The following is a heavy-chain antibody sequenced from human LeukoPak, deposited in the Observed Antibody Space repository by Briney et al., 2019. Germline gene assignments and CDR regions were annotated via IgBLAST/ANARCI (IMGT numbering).Heavy chain of an antibody. CDR2: IYYSGST. Sequence: PSETLSLTCTVSGGSISSYYWSWIRQPPGKGLEWIGYIYYSGSTNYNPSLKSRVTISVDTSKNQFSLKLSSVTAADTAVYYCAREYYGGNSVNWGQGTLVTVSS. V-gene: IGHV4-59*01. D-gene: IGHD4-23*01. CDR3: AREYYGGNSVN. J-gene: IGHJ4*02. CDR1: GGSISSYY.